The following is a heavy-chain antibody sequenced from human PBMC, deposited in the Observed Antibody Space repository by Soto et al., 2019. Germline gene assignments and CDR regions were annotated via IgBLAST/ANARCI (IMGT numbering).Heavy chain of an antibody. D-gene: IGHD2-2*02. V-gene: IGHV1-69*13. CDR2: IIPIFGTA. CDR3: ARDLYCSSTSCYTLRPYYYGMDV. CDR1: GGTFSSYA. Sequence: SVKVSCKASGGTFSSYAISWVRQAPGQGLEWTGGIIPIFGTANYAQKFQGRVTITGDESTSTAYMELSSLRSEDTAGYYCARDLYCSSTSCYTLRPYYYGMDVWGQGTTVTVSS. J-gene: IGHJ6*02.